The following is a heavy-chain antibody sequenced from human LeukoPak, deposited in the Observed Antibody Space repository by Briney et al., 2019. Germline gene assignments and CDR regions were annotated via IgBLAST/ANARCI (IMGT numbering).Heavy chain of an antibody. CDR1: GFTFSNYC. Sequence: GSLRLSCAASGFTFSNYCMTWVRQAPGQGLEWVALINQDGSEEHYMDSVKARFTISRDNAKNSLSLQMNSLRAEDTAVYYCVRDGGVSGYDLLDYWGRGTLVTVSS. CDR2: INQDGSEE. D-gene: IGHD5-12*01. V-gene: IGHV3-7*01. CDR3: VRDGGVSGYDLLDY. J-gene: IGHJ4*02.